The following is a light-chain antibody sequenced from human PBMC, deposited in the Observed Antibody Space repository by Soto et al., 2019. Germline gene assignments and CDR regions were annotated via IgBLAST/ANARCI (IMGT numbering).Light chain of an antibody. V-gene: IGKV3-20*01. CDR3: QQYGSSPYT. CDR1: QSVSSSF. CDR2: GAS. J-gene: IGKJ2*01. Sequence: EIVLTQSPGTLSLSPGERATLSCRASQSVSSSFLAWYLQKPGQAPRLLIYGASSRATGIPDRFSGSGSGTDFTLTISRLEPDDFAVYYCQQYGSSPYTFGQGTKLEIK.